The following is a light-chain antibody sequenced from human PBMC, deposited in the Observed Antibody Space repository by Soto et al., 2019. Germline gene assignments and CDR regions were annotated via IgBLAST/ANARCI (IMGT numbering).Light chain of an antibody. CDR2: DAS. CDR3: QQYDSSPWT. CDR1: QSAISN. J-gene: IGKJ1*01. V-gene: IGKV3-15*01. Sequence: EIVMTQSPATLSVXPGXRVTLSCRASQSAISNLAWYQQKPGQTPRLLIYDASTRATDIPARFSGSGSGTEFTLTINSLQPDDFATYYCQQYDSSPWTFGQGTKVAIK.